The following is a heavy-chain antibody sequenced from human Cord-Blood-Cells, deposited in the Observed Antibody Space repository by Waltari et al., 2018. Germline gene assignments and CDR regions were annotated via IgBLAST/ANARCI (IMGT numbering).Heavy chain of an antibody. CDR2: IGTAVDT. CDR1: GFTFSSYD. J-gene: IGHJ6*02. V-gene: IGHV3-13*01. Sequence: EVQLVESGGGLVQPGGSLRLSCAASGFTFSSYDMHWVRQATGKGLEWFSAIGTAVDTYYPGSVKGRFTISRENAKNSLYLQMNSLRAGDTAVYYCARSLAAGNRLGPYYYGMDVWGQGTTVTVSS. D-gene: IGHD6-13*01. CDR3: ARSLAAGNRLGPYYYGMDV.